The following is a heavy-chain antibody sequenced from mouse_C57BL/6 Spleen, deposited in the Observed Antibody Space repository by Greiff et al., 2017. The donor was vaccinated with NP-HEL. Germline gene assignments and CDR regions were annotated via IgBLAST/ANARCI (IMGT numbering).Heavy chain of an antibody. D-gene: IGHD4-1*01. Sequence: QFQLQQSGAELVRPGASVPLSCKASGSTFTDYELPWVNQTPVHGLEWIGAIDPETGGTAYNQKFKGKAILTADKSSSTAYMELRSLTSEDSAVYYCTRWEGFAYWGQGTLVTVSA. V-gene: IGHV1-15*01. CDR3: TRWEGFAY. CDR2: IDPETGGT. J-gene: IGHJ3*01. CDR1: GSTFTDYE.